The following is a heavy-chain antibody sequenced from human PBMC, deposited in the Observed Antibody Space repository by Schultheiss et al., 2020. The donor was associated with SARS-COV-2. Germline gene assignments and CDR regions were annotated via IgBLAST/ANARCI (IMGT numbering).Heavy chain of an antibody. Sequence: SETLSLTCAVYGGSFSGYYWSWIRQPPGKGLEWIGEINHSGSTNYNPSLKSRVTISVDTSKKQFSLRLRSVTAADTAVYYCAKVVVRWGIVAAGTGWFDPWGQATLVTVSS. CDR2: INHSGST. V-gene: IGHV4-34*01. CDR1: GGSFSGYY. D-gene: IGHD6-13*01. CDR3: AKVVVRWGIVAAGTGWFDP. J-gene: IGHJ5*02.